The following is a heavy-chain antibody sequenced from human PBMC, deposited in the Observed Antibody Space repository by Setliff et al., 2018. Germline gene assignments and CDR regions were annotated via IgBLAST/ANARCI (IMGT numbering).Heavy chain of an antibody. J-gene: IGHJ4*02. D-gene: IGHD2-2*01. V-gene: IGHV4-38-2*01. CDR2: IYHSGST. CDR1: GYSISSGYY. Sequence: SSETLSLTCAVSGYSISSGYYWGWIRQPPGKGLEWIGSIYHSGSTYYNPSLKSRATISVDTSKNQFSLKLSSVTAADTAVYYCARVVPAAMYLDYWGQGTLVTVSS. CDR3: ARVVPAAMYLDY.